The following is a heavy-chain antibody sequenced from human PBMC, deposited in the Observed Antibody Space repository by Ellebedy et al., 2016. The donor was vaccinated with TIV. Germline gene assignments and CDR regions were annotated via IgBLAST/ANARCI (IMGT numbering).Heavy chain of an antibody. CDR1: GYTFTGYY. Sequence: ASVKVSXXASGYTFTGYYMHWVRQAPGQGLEWMGWINPNSGGTNYAQKFQGRVTMTRDTSISTAYMELSRLRSDDTAVYYCARVLRFLEWNYMDVWGKGTTVTVSS. J-gene: IGHJ6*03. CDR2: INPNSGGT. V-gene: IGHV1-2*02. CDR3: ARVLRFLEWNYMDV. D-gene: IGHD3-3*01.